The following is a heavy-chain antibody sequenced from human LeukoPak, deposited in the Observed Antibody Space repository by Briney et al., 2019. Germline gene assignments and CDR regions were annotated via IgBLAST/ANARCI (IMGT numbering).Heavy chain of an antibody. V-gene: IGHV3-48*03. CDR3: ARDYYYGSGRPPLPFDY. CDR2: ISSSGSTI. Sequence: GGSLRLSCAASGFTFSSYEMNWVRQAPGKGLEWVSYISSSGSTIYYADSVKGRFTISRDNAKNSLYLQMNSLRAEDTAVYYCARDYYYGSGRPPLPFDYWGQGTLVTVPS. CDR1: GFTFSSYE. J-gene: IGHJ4*02. D-gene: IGHD3-10*01.